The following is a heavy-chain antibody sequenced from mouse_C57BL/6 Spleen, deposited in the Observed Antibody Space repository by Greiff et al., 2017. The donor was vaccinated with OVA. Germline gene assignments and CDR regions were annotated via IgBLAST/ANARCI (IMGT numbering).Heavy chain of an antibody. J-gene: IGHJ2*01. CDR1: GFTFSSYA. CDR3: AREGSNYMDY. CDR2: ISDGGSYT. Sequence: EVKLVESGGGLVKPGGSLKLSCAASGFTFSSYAMSWVRQTPEKRLEWVATISDGGSYTYYPDNVKGRFTISRDNAKNNLYLQMSHLKSEDTAMYYCAREGSNYMDYWGQGTTLTVSS. V-gene: IGHV5-4*01. D-gene: IGHD1-1*01.